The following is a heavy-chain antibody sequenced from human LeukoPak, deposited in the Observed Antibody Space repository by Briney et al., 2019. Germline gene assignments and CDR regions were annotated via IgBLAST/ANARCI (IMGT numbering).Heavy chain of an antibody. CDR1: GGSISSGGYY. D-gene: IGHD4-17*01. Sequence: SETLSLTCTVSGGSISSGGYYWSWIRQHPGKGQEWIGYIYYSGSTYYNPSLKSRVTISVDTSKNQFSLKLSSVTAADTAVYYCARAIYGDSVDYWGQGTLVTVSS. CDR3: ARAIYGDSVDY. V-gene: IGHV4-31*03. J-gene: IGHJ4*02. CDR2: IYYSGST.